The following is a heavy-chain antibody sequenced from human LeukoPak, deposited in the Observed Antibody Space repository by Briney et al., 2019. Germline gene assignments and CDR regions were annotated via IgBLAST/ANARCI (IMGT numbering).Heavy chain of an antibody. CDR1: GFTFSSYS. V-gene: IGHV3-21*01. CDR2: ISSSSSYI. J-gene: IGHJ6*03. CDR3: ASLIVPAASPDLTYYYYMDV. Sequence: GGSLRLSFAASGFTFSSYSMNWVRQAPGKGLEWVSSISSSSSYIYYADSVKGRFTISRDNAKNSLYLQMNSLRAEDTAVYYCASLIVPAASPDLTYYYYMDVWGKGTTVTVSS. D-gene: IGHD2-2*01.